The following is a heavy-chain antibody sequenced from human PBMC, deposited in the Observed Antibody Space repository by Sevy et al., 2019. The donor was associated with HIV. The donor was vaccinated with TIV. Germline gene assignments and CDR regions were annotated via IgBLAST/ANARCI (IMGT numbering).Heavy chain of an antibody. CDR1: GFTFSDYY. CDR2: ITGHSNYI. J-gene: IGHJ4*02. V-gene: IGHV3-11*06. D-gene: IGHD1-20*01. CDR3: AGDITGQYRDSLDY. Sequence: GGSLRLSCAASGFTFSDYYISWIRQAPGKGLEWVSYITGHSNYITYSDSVKGRFTISRDNARNSLYLQMNSLRAEDAGHYYCAGDITGQYRDSLDYWGRGTLVTVSS.